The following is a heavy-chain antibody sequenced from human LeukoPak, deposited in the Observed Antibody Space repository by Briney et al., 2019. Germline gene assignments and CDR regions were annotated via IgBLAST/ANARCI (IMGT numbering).Heavy chain of an antibody. CDR3: ASSQTYYYDSSGLPH. V-gene: IGHV1-69*05. D-gene: IGHD3-22*01. J-gene: IGHJ1*01. Sequence: ASVKVSCKASGGTFSSYAISWVRQAPGQGLEWMGRIIPIFGTANYAQKFQGRVTITTDESTSTAYMELSSLRSEDTAVYYYASSQTYYYDSSGLPHWGQGTLVTVSS. CDR1: GGTFSSYA. CDR2: IIPIFGTA.